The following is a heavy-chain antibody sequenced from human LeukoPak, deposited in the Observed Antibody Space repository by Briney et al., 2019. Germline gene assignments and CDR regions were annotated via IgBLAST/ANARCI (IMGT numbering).Heavy chain of an antibody. CDR3: ATRAPRGYCSGGSCYEHYYYGMDV. CDR1: GFTFSSYA. J-gene: IGHJ6*02. V-gene: IGHV3-30-3*01. CDR2: ISYDGSNK. Sequence: GRSLRLSCAASGFTFSSYAMHWVRQAPGKGLEWVAVISYDGSNKYYADSVKGRFTISRDNSKNTLYLQMNSLRAEDTAVYYCATRAPRGYCSGGSCYEHYYYGMDVWGQGTTVTVSS. D-gene: IGHD2-15*01.